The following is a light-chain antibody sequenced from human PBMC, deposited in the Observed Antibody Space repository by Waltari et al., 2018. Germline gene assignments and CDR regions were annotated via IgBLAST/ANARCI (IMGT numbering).Light chain of an antibody. CDR1: QSISDW. Sequence: DIQMTQSPSTLSASVGDRVTITCRASQSISDWLAWYQQKPGKAPKLLIYDASTLESGVPSRFSGSGSGTEFTLTISSLQPDDFATYYCQRSNSPPYTFGQGTKLEIK. CDR2: DAS. V-gene: IGKV1-5*01. CDR3: QRSNSPPYT. J-gene: IGKJ2*01.